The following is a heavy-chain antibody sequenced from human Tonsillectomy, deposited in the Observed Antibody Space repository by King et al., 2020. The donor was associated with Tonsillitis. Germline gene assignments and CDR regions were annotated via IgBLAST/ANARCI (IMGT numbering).Heavy chain of an antibody. Sequence: QLVQSGAEVKKPGASVKVSCKASGYTFTSYGINWVRQAPGQGLEWMGWISAYNGNTNYAQKLQGRVTMTTDTSTSTAYMELRSLRSDDTAVYYCARDFNPLPLGYYDSSGYYWGWFDPWGQGTLVTVSS. CDR2: ISAYNGNT. J-gene: IGHJ5*02. CDR3: ARDFNPLPLGYYDSSGYYWGWFDP. CDR1: GYTFTSYG. V-gene: IGHV1-18*04. D-gene: IGHD3-22*01.